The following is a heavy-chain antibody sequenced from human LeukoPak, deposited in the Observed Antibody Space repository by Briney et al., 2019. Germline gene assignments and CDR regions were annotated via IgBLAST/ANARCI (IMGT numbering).Heavy chain of an antibody. CDR1: GGSISSYY. D-gene: IGHD1-1*01. CDR2: ISYSGST. CDR3: ANLGGGYNLNYYYGMDV. J-gene: IGHJ6*02. V-gene: IGHV4-59*12. Sequence: PSETLSLTCTVSGGSISSYYWSWIRQPPGKGLEWIGYISYSGSTNYNPSLKSRVTISVDTSKNQFSLKLSSVTAEDTAVYYCANLGGGYNLNYYYGMDVWGQGTTVTVSS.